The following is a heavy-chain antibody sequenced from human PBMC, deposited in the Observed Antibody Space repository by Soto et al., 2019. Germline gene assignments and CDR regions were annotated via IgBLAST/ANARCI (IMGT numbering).Heavy chain of an antibody. CDR1: GFTFSSYS. CDR2: ISSSSSYI. CDR3: ARVWGGIAARSRDPHPIYGMDV. Sequence: PGGSLTLSCAASGFTFSSYSMNWVRQAPGKGLEWVSSISSSSSYIYYADSVRGRFTISRDNAKNSLYLQMNSLRAEDTAVYYCARVWGGIAARSRDPHPIYGMDVSGQGTTVTVSS. V-gene: IGHV3-21*01. D-gene: IGHD6-6*01. J-gene: IGHJ6*02.